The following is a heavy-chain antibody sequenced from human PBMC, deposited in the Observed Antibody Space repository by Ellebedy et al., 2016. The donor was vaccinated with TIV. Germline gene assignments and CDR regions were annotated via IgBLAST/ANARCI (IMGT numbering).Heavy chain of an antibody. Sequence: GESLKISXAASGFIFTNYAIHWVRQAPGKGLEWVAFMSYDGNNKWYPDSVKGRFTISRDNSKNTLYLQMNSLRVEDTAVYYCARNLDGSGTYQRFDSWGRGTLVTVSS. V-gene: IGHV3-30-3*01. CDR3: ARNLDGSGTYQRFDS. CDR1: GFIFTNYA. CDR2: MSYDGNNK. J-gene: IGHJ5*01. D-gene: IGHD3-10*01.